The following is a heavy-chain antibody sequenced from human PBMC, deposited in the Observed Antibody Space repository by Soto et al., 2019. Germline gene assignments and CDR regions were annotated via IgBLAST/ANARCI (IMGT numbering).Heavy chain of an antibody. CDR3: AGGRHSSGNYPWYFDY. CDR1: GGSISSYY. V-gene: IGHV4-59*01. J-gene: IGHJ4*02. D-gene: IGHD3-22*01. Sequence: SETLSLTCTVSGGSISSYYWSWIRQPPGKGLEWIGYIYYSGSTSYNPSLKSRVTISVDTSKNQFSLKLSSVTAADTAVYYCAGGRHSSGNYPWYFDYWGKGTLVTVP. CDR2: IYYSGST.